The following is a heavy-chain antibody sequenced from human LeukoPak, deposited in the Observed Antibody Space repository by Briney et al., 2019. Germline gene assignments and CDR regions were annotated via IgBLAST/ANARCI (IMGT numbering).Heavy chain of an antibody. Sequence: SETLSLTCTVSGGSISSYYWSWIRQPAGKGLEWIGRIYTSGSTNYNPSLKSRVTMSVDTSKNQFSLKLSSVTAADTAVYYCARDGDSYGPTYYYYMDVWGKGTTVTGSS. D-gene: IGHD5-18*01. J-gene: IGHJ6*03. CDR2: IYTSGST. CDR1: GGSISSYY. CDR3: ARDGDSYGPTYYYYMDV. V-gene: IGHV4-4*07.